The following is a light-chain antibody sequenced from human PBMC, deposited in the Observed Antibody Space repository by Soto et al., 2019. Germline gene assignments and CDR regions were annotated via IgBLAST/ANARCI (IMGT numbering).Light chain of an antibody. CDR3: QQYNDWWT. CDR2: GAS. Sequence: EIVMTPSPATLSVFPGERATLSCRASQSVSTNLTWYQQKPGQAPRLLMYGASTRATGVPARFSGSGSGTEFTLTISSLQSEDFAVYYCQQYNDWWTFGQGTKVDIK. V-gene: IGKV3-15*01. J-gene: IGKJ1*01. CDR1: QSVSTN.